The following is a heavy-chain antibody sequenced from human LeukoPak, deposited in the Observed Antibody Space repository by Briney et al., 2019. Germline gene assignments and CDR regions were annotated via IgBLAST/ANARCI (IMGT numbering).Heavy chain of an antibody. CDR3: AREAPVAGFDH. D-gene: IGHD6-19*01. V-gene: IGHV3-48*04. J-gene: IGHJ4*02. Sequence: GGSLRLSCAASGFTFSSYNMNWVRQAPGKGLEWVSYISSSSSTIYNADSVKGRFTISRDNAKNSLYLQMNSLRAEDTALYYCAREAPVAGFDHWGQGTLVTVSS. CDR1: GFTFSSYN. CDR2: ISSSSSTI.